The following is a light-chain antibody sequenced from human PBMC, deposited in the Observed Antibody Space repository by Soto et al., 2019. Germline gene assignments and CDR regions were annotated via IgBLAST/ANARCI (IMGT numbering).Light chain of an antibody. CDR1: QDISNY. J-gene: IGKJ1*01. CDR2: DAS. Sequence: DIQMTQSPSSLSASVGDRVTITCQASQDISNYLNWYQQKLGKAPKLLIYDASNLETGVQSRFSGSGSGTEFTLTIRSLQSEDFALYYCQQYNNWPRTFGQGTKVDIK. CDR3: QQYNNWPRT. V-gene: IGKV1-33*01.